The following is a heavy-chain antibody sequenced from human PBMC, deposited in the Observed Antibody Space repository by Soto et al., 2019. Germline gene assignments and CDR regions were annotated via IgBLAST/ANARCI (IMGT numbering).Heavy chain of an antibody. Sequence: QLQLQESGPGLVKPSETLSLTCTVSGGSISSSSYYWGWIRQPPGKGLEWIGSTYYSGGTYYNPSLKSRVTISVDTSKNQFFLKLSSVTAADTAVYYCARPSGSYLYYFDYWGQGTLVTVSS. CDR1: GGSISSSSYY. D-gene: IGHD1-26*01. J-gene: IGHJ4*02. CDR3: ARPSGSYLYYFDY. V-gene: IGHV4-39*01. CDR2: TYYSGGT.